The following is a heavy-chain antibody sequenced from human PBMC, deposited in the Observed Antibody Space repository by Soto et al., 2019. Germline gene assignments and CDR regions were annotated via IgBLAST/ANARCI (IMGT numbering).Heavy chain of an antibody. D-gene: IGHD3-10*01. J-gene: IGHJ4*02. CDR2: IKQDGSEK. V-gene: IGHV3-7*01. CDR1: GFTFSSYW. CDR3: ARDPRYYYGSGSYLDY. Sequence: GGSLRLSCAASGFTFSSYWMSWVRQAPGKGLEWVANIKQDGSEKYYVDSVKGRFTISRDNAKNSLYLQMNSLRTEDTAVYYCARDPRYYYGSGSYLDYWGQGTLVTVPS.